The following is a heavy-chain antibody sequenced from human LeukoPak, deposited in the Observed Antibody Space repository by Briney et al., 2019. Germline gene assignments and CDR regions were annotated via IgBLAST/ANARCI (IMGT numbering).Heavy chain of an antibody. D-gene: IGHD1-26*01. CDR2: INPSGGST. CDR1: GYTFTSYY. V-gene: IGHV1-46*03. J-gene: IGHJ4*02. CDR3: ARVVLSQAGRDY. Sequence: ASVKVSFRTSGYTFTSYYMHWVRHDPGQGREWMGIINPSGGSTSYAQKFQGRVTMTRDASTSTVDMEQSSLRSEETAVYYCARVVLSQAGRDYWGQGTLVTVSS.